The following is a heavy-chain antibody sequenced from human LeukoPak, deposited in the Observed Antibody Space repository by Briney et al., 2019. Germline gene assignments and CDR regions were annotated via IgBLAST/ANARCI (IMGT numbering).Heavy chain of an antibody. CDR2: IYYSGST. Sequence: PSETLSLTCTVSGGSISSSSYYWGWIRQPPGKGLEWIGSIYYSGSTYYNPSLKSRVTISVDTSKNQFSLKLSSVTAADTAVYCCARHQYSGWNAFDIWGQGTMVTVSS. CDR1: GGSISSSSYY. D-gene: IGHD5-12*01. V-gene: IGHV4-39*01. J-gene: IGHJ3*02. CDR3: ARHQYSGWNAFDI.